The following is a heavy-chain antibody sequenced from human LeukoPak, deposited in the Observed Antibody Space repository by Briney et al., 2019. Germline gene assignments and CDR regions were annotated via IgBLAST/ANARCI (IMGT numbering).Heavy chain of an antibody. CDR3: AKTQWKVGATDYFDY. CDR2: INDNGGQR. Sequence: PGGSLRLSCAASGFAFKNYAMTWVRQVPGKGLQWDSNINDNGGQRHYADSVKGRFTISRDNSKNTLFLQMDSLRAEDTAVYYCAKTQWKVGATDYFDYWGHGILVTVS. J-gene: IGHJ4*01. CDR1: GFAFKNYA. D-gene: IGHD1-26*01. V-gene: IGHV3-23*01.